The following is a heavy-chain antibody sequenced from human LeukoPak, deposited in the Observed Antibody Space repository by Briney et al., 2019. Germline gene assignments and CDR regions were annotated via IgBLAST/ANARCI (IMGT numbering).Heavy chain of an antibody. V-gene: IGHV4-59*08. Sequence: SETLSLTCTVSGGSISSYYWSWIRQPQGKGLEWIGYIYYSGSTNYNPSLKSRVTISVDTSKNQFSLKLSSVTAADTAVYYCASSTVTRWGFDLWGQGTLVTVSS. J-gene: IGHJ5*02. D-gene: IGHD4-17*01. CDR1: GGSISSYY. CDR3: ASSTVTRWGFDL. CDR2: IYYSGST.